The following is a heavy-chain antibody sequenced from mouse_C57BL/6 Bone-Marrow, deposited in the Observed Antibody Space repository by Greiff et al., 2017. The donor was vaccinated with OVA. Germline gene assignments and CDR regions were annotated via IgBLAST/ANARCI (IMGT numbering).Heavy chain of an antibody. J-gene: IGHJ3*01. D-gene: IGHD2-4*01. CDR3: TASIYYDYAWFAY. Sequence: EVKLEESGGGLVQPGGSMKLSCVASGFTFSNYWMNWVRQSPEKGLEWVAQIRLKSDNYATHYAESVKGRFTISRDDSKSSVYLQMNNLRAEDTGIYYCTASIYYDYAWFAYWGQGTLVTVSA. CDR1: GFTFSNYW. CDR2: IRLKSDNYAT. V-gene: IGHV6-3*01.